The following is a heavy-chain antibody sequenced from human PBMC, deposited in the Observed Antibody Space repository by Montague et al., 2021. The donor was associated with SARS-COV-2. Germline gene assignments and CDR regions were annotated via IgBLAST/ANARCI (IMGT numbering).Heavy chain of an antibody. D-gene: IGHD3-10*01. V-gene: IGHV4-39*01. CDR3: ARREDYYGSGSYPN. Sequence: SETLSLTCTVPAGSLSSSSYYWGRIRQPPGKGLEWIGSIYYSGSTYYNPSLKSRVTISVDTSKNQFSLKLSSVTAADTAEYYCARREDYYGSGSYPNWGQGNLVTVSS. J-gene: IGHJ4*02. CDR2: IYYSGST. CDR1: AGSLSSSSYY.